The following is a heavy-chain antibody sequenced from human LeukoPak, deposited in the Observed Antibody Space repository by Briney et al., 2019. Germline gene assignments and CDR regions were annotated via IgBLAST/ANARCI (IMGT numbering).Heavy chain of an antibody. J-gene: IGHJ6*03. V-gene: IGHV3-21*01. CDR2: ISSSSSYI. CDR1: GFTFSSYS. D-gene: IGHD6-19*01. Sequence: PGGSLRLSCAASGFTFSSYSMNWVRQAPGKGLEWVSSISSSSSYIYYADSVKGRFTISRDNAKNSLYLQMNSLGAEDTAVYYCARDLVAVADTYYYYYMDVWGKGTTVTVSS. CDR3: ARDLVAVADTYYYYYMDV.